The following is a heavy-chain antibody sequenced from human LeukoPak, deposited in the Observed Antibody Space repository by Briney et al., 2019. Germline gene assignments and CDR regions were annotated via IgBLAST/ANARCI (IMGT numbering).Heavy chain of an antibody. Sequence: AGGSLRLSCAASGFTFSSYGMHWVRQAPGKGLEWVAFIRYDGSNKYYADSVKGRFTISRDNSKNTLYLRMNSLRAEDTAVYYCAKDRSGSYSQGLDYWGQGTLVTVSS. D-gene: IGHD1-26*01. CDR1: GFTFSSYG. CDR2: IRYDGSNK. CDR3: AKDRSGSYSQGLDY. V-gene: IGHV3-30*02. J-gene: IGHJ4*02.